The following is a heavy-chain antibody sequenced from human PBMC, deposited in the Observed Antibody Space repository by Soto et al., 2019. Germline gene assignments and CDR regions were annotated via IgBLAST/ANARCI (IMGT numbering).Heavy chain of an antibody. CDR2: IYYSGST. Sequence: SETLSLTCTVSGGSVSSGSYYWSWIRQPPGKGLEWIGYIYYSGSTNYNPSLKSRVTISVDTSKNQFSLKLSSVTAADTAVYYCAREVDSMAWGPSIRPWFDPWGQGTLVTVSS. V-gene: IGHV4-61*01. CDR1: GGSVSSGSYY. CDR3: AREVDSMAWGPSIRPWFDP. D-gene: IGHD3-22*01. J-gene: IGHJ5*02.